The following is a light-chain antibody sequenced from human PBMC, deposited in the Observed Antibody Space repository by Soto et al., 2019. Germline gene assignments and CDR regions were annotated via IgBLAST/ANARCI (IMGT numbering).Light chain of an antibody. CDR1: QSINNY. V-gene: IGKV3-11*01. CDR3: QQYNNWPPMYT. Sequence: EIVLTQSPVTLSLSPGERATLSCRASQSINNYLAWYQQKPGQPPRLLIYDASNRATAIPVRFSGSGSGTEFTLTISSLQSEDFAVYYCQQYNNWPPMYTFGQGTKLEIK. CDR2: DAS. J-gene: IGKJ2*01.